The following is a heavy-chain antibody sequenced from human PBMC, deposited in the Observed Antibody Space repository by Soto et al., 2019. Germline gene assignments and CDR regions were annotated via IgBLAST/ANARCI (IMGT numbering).Heavy chain of an antibody. V-gene: IGHV2-70*04. CDR2: IDWDDDK. CDR3: AHMTTVTTFDS. Sequence: GSGPTLVNPTQTLTLTCTFSGFSLSTSGMRVSWIRQPPGKALQWLARIDWDDDKFYTTSLRTRLTISKDTSKNQVVLTMTNMDPVDTATYYCAHMTTVTTFDSWGQGTLVTVSS. CDR1: GFSLSTSGMR. D-gene: IGHD4-17*01. J-gene: IGHJ4*02.